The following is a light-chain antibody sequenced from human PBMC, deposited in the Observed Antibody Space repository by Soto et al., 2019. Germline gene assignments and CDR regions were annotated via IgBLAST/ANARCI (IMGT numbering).Light chain of an antibody. CDR2: KVS. J-gene: IGKJ5*01. CDR1: QSLVYSDGNTY. Sequence: DEVMTQSPLSLAVTLGQPASISCRSSQSLVYSDGNTYLNWFQQRPGQSPRRLIYKVSKRDSGVPDRFSGRGSGTDFTLKISRVEAEDVGVYYCMQGTHWPPITFGQGTRLEIK. CDR3: MQGTHWPPIT. V-gene: IGKV2-30*01.